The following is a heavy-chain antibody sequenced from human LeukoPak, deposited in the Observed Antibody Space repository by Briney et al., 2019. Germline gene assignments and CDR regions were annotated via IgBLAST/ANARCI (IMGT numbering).Heavy chain of an antibody. CDR1: GFTVSSNY. Sequence: GGSLRLSCAASGFTVSSNYMSWVRQAPGKGLEWVSVIYSGGSTYYADSVKGRFTISRDNSKSTLYLQMNSLRAEDTAVYYCTRLFPSQTAVSEVDWGLGTLVTVSS. CDR2: IYSGGST. J-gene: IGHJ4*02. D-gene: IGHD6-19*01. CDR3: TRLFPSQTAVSEVD. V-gene: IGHV3-53*01.